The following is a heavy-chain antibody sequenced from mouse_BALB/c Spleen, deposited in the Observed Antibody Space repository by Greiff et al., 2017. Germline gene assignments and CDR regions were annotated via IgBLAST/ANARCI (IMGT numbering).Heavy chain of an antibody. D-gene: IGHD2-3*01. CDR3: ARRDGYSAYAMDY. Sequence: QVQLQQSGAELMKPGASVKISCKATGYTFSSYWIEWVKQRPGHGLEWIGEILPGSGSTNYNEKFKGKATFTADTSSNTAYMQLSSLTSEDSAVYYCARRDGYSAYAMDYWGQGTSVTVSS. J-gene: IGHJ4*01. CDR2: ILPGSGST. V-gene: IGHV1-9*01. CDR1: GYTFSSYW.